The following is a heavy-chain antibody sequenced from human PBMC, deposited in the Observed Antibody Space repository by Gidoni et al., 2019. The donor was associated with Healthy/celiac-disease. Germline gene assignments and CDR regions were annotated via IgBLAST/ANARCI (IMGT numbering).Heavy chain of an antibody. V-gene: IGHV4-31*03. CDR3: ARGEGDYHLDY. CDR1: GGSISSGGYY. D-gene: IGHD4-17*01. Sequence: QVQLQESGPGLVKPSQTLSLTCPVSGGSISSGGYYWSWIRQHPGKGLEWIGHIYYSGSTYYNPSLKSRVTISVDTSKTQFSLKLSSVTAADTAVYYCARGEGDYHLDYWGQGTLVTVSS. J-gene: IGHJ4*02. CDR2: IYYSGST.